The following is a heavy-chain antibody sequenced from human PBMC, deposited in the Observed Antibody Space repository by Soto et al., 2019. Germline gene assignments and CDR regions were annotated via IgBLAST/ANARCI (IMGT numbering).Heavy chain of an antibody. CDR1: GFSLSSTRMA. V-gene: IGHV2-5*02. CDR3: AHIVGAVLGDYFAY. D-gene: IGHD6-6*01. CDR2: IYGAADK. J-gene: IGHJ4*02. Sequence: QITLKESGPALVKPTQTLTLTCTFSGFSLSSTRMAVGWLSQPPGNGLEWLALIYGAADKRYSTFLKSRLTTTQDTAKNHVVLTMSNMAPVDTARYYCAHIVGAVLGDYFAYWGQGTLVTVSS.